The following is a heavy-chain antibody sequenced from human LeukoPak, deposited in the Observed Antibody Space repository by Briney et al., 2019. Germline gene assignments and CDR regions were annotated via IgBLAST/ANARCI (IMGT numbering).Heavy chain of an antibody. D-gene: IGHD6-13*01. J-gene: IGHJ4*02. V-gene: IGHV3-74*01. CDR1: GFTFSSYW. CDR2: INSDGSST. CDR3: ARVGVLSSSWLLY. Sequence: GGSLRLSCAASGFTFSSYWMHWVRQAPGKGLVWVSRINSDGSSTSYADSVRGRFTISRNNAKNSLYLPMNSLRAADTAVYYCARVGVLSSSWLLYWGQGTLVTVSS.